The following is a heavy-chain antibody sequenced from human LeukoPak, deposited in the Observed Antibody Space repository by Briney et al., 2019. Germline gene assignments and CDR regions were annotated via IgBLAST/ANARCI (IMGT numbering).Heavy chain of an antibody. CDR3: AASSGVTLGRF. Sequence: SETLSLTCTVSGGSISSGAFYNNWIRQRPGKGLEWIGYIYYTGITSYNPSLKSRATMSVDTFMNQVSLKLSSLTAADTAVYYCAASSGVTLGRFWGQGTLVTVSS. D-gene: IGHD3-16*01. CDR2: IYYTGIT. J-gene: IGHJ4*02. CDR1: GGSISSGAFY. V-gene: IGHV4-31*03.